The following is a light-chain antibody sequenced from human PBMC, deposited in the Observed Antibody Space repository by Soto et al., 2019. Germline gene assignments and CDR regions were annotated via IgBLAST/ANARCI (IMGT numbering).Light chain of an antibody. J-gene: IGLJ1*01. CDR1: SSDVGSYNL. CDR3: CSSAGSLYV. V-gene: IGLV2-23*01. CDR2: EGS. Sequence: QSVLTQPASVSGSPGQSITISCTGTSSDVGSYNLVSWYQQHPGKAPKLMIYEGSKRPSGVSNRFSGSKSGNTASLTISGLQAEDEADYYCCSSAGSLYVFGTGTKVTVL.